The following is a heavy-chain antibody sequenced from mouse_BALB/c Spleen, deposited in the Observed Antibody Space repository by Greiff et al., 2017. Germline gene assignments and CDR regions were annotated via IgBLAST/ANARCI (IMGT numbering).Heavy chain of an antibody. CDR3: ARDRNYYGSRDWFAY. Sequence: DVKLVESGGGLVKPGGSLKLSCAASGFTFSDYYMYWVRQTPEKRLEWVATISDGGSYTYYPDSVKGRFTISRDNAKNNLYLQMSSLKSEDTAMYYCARDRNYYGSRDWFAYWGQGTLVTVSA. D-gene: IGHD1-1*01. CDR2: ISDGGSYT. J-gene: IGHJ3*01. V-gene: IGHV5-4*02. CDR1: GFTFSDYY.